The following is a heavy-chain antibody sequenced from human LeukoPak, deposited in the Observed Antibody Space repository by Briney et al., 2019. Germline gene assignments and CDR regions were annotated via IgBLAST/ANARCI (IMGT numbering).Heavy chain of an antibody. CDR3: ARDPLSSSSFDL. CDR1: GFTVSSNY. Sequence: GGSLRLSCAASGFTVSSNYMSWVRQAPGKGLEWVSYISSRSATIYYADSVKGRFTISRDSAKNSLYLQMNSLRAEDTAVYYCARDPLSSSSFDLWGQGTLVTVSS. D-gene: IGHD6-13*01. J-gene: IGHJ4*02. CDR2: ISSRSATI. V-gene: IGHV3-48*01.